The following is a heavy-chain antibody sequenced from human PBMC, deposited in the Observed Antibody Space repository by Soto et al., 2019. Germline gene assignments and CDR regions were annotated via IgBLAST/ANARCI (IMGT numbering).Heavy chain of an antibody. CDR2: IWSDGSNK. D-gene: IGHD6-19*01. CDR1: GFTFSTHA. V-gene: IGHV3-33*01. J-gene: IGHJ4*02. CDR3: ARDPPGSGWAFDY. Sequence: GGSLRLSCAAAGFTFSTHAMHWVRQAPGKGLEWVAFIWSDGSNKYYADSVKGRATISRGNSKRTVDLQMNSLRAEDTAVYYCARDPPGSGWAFDYWGQGTLVTVSS.